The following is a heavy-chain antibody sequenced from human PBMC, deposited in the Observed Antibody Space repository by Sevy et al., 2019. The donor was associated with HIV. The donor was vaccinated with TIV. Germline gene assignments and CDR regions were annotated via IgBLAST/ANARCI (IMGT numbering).Heavy chain of an antibody. Sequence: GGSLRLSCAASGFTFSKYSMSWVRQPPGKGLEWVSTLSFGCGERNYADSVKGRFTISRDNSKGSVYLQMNNLRPEDTTVYYCAREGCTKPHDYWGQGTLVTVSS. CDR2: LSFGCGER. J-gene: IGHJ4*02. D-gene: IGHD2-8*01. CDR1: GFTFSKYS. CDR3: AREGCTKPHDY. V-gene: IGHV3-23*01.